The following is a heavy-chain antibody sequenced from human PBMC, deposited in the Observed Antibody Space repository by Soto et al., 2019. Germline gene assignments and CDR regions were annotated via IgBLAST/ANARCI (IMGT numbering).Heavy chain of an antibody. CDR1: GYTFTSYG. V-gene: IGHV1-18*01. CDR2: ISAYNGKT. J-gene: IGHJ6*02. Sequence: GASVKVSCKASGYTFTSYGISWVRQAPGQGLEWMGWISAYNGKTNYAQKLQGRDTMTADTSTDTAYMELSSLRSEDTAVYYCATIFTISHDLKYGMDVWGQGTTVTVSS. D-gene: IGHD3-3*01. CDR3: ATIFTISHDLKYGMDV.